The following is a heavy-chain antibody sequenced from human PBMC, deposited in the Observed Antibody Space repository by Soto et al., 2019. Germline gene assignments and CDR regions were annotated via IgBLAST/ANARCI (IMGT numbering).Heavy chain of an antibody. D-gene: IGHD3-22*01. J-gene: IGHJ5*02. CDR1: GFTVSSNY. CDR3: ARMGDSSGYSGWFDP. V-gene: IGHV3-66*01. CDR2: IYSGGST. Sequence: PGGSLRLSCAASGFTVSSNYMSWVRQAPGKGLEWVSVIYSGGSTYYADSVKGRFTISRDNSKNTLYLQMNSLRVEDTAVYYCARMGDSSGYSGWFDPWGQGTLVTVSS.